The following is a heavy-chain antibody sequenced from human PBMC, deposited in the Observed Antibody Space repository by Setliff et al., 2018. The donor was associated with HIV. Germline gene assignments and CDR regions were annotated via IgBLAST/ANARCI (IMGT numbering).Heavy chain of an antibody. J-gene: IGHJ5*02. V-gene: IGHV4-30-4*01. Sequence: PSETLSLTCTVSGASIDSSDHYWTWIRQPPGKGLEWIGYIYYSGTTYYNSSLKSRVTISLHTSKNQFSLKLSSVTAADTAMYYCAKSYGSGWSADTFDTWGQGTLVTVSS. D-gene: IGHD6-19*01. CDR2: IYYSGTT. CDR1: GASIDSSDHY. CDR3: AKSYGSGWSADTFDT.